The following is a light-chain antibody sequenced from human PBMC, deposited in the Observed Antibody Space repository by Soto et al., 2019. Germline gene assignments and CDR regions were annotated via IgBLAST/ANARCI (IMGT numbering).Light chain of an antibody. CDR1: CSDVGTYDY. J-gene: IGLJ1*01. CDR2: EVT. CDR3: SSHTSVNTRV. Sequence: QSVLTQPASVSGSPGQSIAVSCTGTCSDVGTYDYVSWYQQYPDKAPKLIIYEVTQRPSGVSNRFSGSKSGNTASLTISGLQAEDEADYYCSSHTSVNTRVFGTGTKVTDL. V-gene: IGLV2-14*01.